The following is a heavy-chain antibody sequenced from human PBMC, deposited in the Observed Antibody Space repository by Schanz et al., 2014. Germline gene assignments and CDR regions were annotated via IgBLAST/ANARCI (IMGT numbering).Heavy chain of an antibody. J-gene: IGHJ4*02. Sequence: QVQLQESGPGLVKPSETLSLTCTVSGGSISSFYWSWIRQPPGKGLEWIANIYYSGSTNYNPSLKSRATISADPSKNQFSLTRSSVTAADTAVYYCARGIQAWLQWYFDYWGQGTLVTVSS. D-gene: IGHD5-18*01. CDR2: IYYSGST. CDR3: ARGIQAWLQWYFDY. V-gene: IGHV4-59*08. CDR1: GGSISSFY.